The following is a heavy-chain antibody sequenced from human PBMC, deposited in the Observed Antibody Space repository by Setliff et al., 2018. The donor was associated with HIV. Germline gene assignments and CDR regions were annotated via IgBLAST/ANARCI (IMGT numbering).Heavy chain of an antibody. V-gene: IGHV1-69*05. Sequence: VSCKASGGTFSSYASNWVRQAPGQGLQWMGGLIPMFGTLNFAQKFQGRVTVSTDDSTSTAYMELNSLRSEDTAVYYCARGHSHGYGYSGSYGPFDIWGQVTMVTVSS. CDR1: GGTFSSYA. D-gene: IGHD1-26*01. J-gene: IGHJ3*02. CDR2: LIPMFGTL. CDR3: ARGHSHGYGYSGSYGPFDI.